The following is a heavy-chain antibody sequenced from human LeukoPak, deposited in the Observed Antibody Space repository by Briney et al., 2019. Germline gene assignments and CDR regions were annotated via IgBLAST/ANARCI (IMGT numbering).Heavy chain of an antibody. CDR1: GVTFSSDS. CDR3: AREITSDYTLFYCYYYMDV. J-gene: IGHJ6*03. V-gene: IGHV3-21*01. D-gene: IGHD4-11*01. Sequence: GGSLRLSCAASGVTFSSDSMNSVGQAPGKGLEWVSFISSSSSYIYYADSVKDRFTISRDNAKNSLYLQMPSLRAEDTAVYYCAREITSDYTLFYCYYYMDVWGKGTTVTVSS. CDR2: ISSSSSYI.